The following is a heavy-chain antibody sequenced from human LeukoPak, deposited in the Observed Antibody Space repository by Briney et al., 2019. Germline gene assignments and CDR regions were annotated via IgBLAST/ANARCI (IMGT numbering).Heavy chain of an antibody. CDR2: IYYGATT. Sequence: PSETLSLTCNVSGGSIGRYFWSWIRQPPGKTLEWIGYIYYGATTTYNPSFKSRVTISVDTPKNQVSLKLKSVTAADTAFYYCASGDGSGGYGGRNFPHWGQGTLVTVSS. CDR1: GGSIGRYF. CDR3: ASGDGSGGYGGRNFPH. D-gene: IGHD6-19*01. J-gene: IGHJ1*01. V-gene: IGHV4-59*01.